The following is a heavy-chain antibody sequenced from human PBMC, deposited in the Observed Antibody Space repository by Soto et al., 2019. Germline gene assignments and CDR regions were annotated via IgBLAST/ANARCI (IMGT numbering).Heavy chain of an antibody. V-gene: IGHV3-23*01. J-gene: IGHJ3*02. Sequence: PWGSLRLSCAASGFACSSYDIICFRHAPGKGLEWVSTILVRGSTHYPDSVKGRFTISRDNSKNTVFLQMNSLTAGDTAVYYCAKATATGGGAFDICGQGTMVTVSS. CDR1: GFACSSYD. CDR3: AKATATGGGAFDI. CDR2: ILVRGST. D-gene: IGHD2-8*02.